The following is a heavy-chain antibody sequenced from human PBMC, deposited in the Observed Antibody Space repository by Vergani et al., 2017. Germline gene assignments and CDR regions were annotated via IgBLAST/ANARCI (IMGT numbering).Heavy chain of an antibody. V-gene: IGHV4-59*11. J-gene: IGHJ5*02. CDR1: FDSIRNLY. CDR3: ASDTHSGQRADR. Sequence: QVQLQESGPGLVKPSETLSLTCSVSFDSIRNLYCNGIRQPPGRGLVWIGSIHYSENTNYNPSLKTRVTISLDTSKNQFSLTLTSVTAADTAVYYCASDTHSGQRADRWGQGILVTVTS. CDR2: IHYSENT. D-gene: IGHD6-19*01.